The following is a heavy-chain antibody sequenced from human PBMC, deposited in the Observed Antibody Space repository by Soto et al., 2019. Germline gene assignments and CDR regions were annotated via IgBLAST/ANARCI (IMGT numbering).Heavy chain of an antibody. CDR1: GYTFSNYG. CDR3: ARIPNERGGWFDP. J-gene: IGHJ5*02. V-gene: IGHV1-18*01. CDR2: ITTYNGNT. Sequence: QVQLVQSGAEVKKPGASVKVSCKASGYTFSNYGISWVRQAPGHGLEWMGWITTYNGNTNYAQNLQGRVTMTTDTSTSKAYMDPRSLRSDETAVDCWARIPNERGGWFDPWGQGTLDTVSS. D-gene: IGHD2-8*01.